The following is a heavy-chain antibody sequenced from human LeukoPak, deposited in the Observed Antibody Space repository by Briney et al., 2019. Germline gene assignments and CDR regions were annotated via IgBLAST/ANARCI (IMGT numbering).Heavy chain of an antibody. D-gene: IGHD3-3*01. CDR3: AITVLRFLEWGTSRAFDI. CDR2: INPNSGGT. Sequence: ASVKVSCKASGYTFTGYYMHWVRQAPGQGLEWMGWINPNSGGTNYAQKFQGRVTMTRDTSISTAYMELSRLRSDDTAVYYCAITVLRFLEWGTSRAFDIWGQGTMVTVSS. J-gene: IGHJ3*02. CDR1: GYTFTGYY. V-gene: IGHV1-2*02.